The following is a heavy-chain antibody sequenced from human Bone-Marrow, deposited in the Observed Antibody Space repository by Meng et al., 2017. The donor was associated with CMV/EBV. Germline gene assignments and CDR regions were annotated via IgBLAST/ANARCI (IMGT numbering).Heavy chain of an antibody. CDR2: IYPGDSDA. CDR3: ARVATWYCSSTSCSYFDY. D-gene: IGHD2-2*01. Sequence: GGSLRLSCKGSGYSFTSYWIGWVRQMPGKGLEWMGIIYPGDSDARYSPSFQGQVTISADKSISTAYLQWSSLKASDTAMYYCARVATWYCSSTSCSYFDYWGHGTLVTVSS. V-gene: IGHV5-51*01. J-gene: IGHJ4*01. CDR1: GYSFTSYW.